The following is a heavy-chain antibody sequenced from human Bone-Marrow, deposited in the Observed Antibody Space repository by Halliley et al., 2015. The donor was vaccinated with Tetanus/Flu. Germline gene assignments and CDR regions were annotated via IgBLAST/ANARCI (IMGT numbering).Heavy chain of an antibody. Sequence: TLSLTCTVSGGSISTYYWNWIRQPPGKGLEWIGYIYYTGSTNYNPSLQSRLTISVDTSKNQFSLKLSSVTAADTSVYYCVRDRVGAVTLDAFDIWGHGTMVAVSS. CDR2: IYYTGST. V-gene: IGHV4-59*01. CDR1: GGSISTYY. D-gene: IGHD2-15*01. CDR3: VRDRVGAVTLDAFDI. J-gene: IGHJ3*02.